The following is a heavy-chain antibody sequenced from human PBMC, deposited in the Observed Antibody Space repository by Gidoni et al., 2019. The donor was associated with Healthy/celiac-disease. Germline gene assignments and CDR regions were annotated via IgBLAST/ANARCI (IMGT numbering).Heavy chain of an antibody. CDR1: GFTFRSYS. D-gene: IGHD4-17*01. Sequence: EVQLVESGGGLVKPGGSLRLSWAASGFTFRSYSMNWVRQAPGKGLEWVSSISSSSSYIYYADSVKGRFTISRDNAKNSLYLQMNSLRAEDTAVYYCARGGDYALGYGMDVWGQGTTVTVSS. V-gene: IGHV3-21*01. J-gene: IGHJ6*02. CDR3: ARGGDYALGYGMDV. CDR2: ISSSSSYI.